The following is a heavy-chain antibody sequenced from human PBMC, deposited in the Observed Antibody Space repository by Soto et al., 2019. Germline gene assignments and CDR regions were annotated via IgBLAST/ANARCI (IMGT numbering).Heavy chain of an antibody. Sequence: EVQLVESGGGLIQPGGSLRLSCAVSGLTVSSYAMSWVRQAPGEGLEWVSVIYASDSTHYADSVKGRFTISRDNSKNTLFIQMNSLRAEDTAVYYCAKGWMDVWGQGTTVTVS. CDR1: GLTVSSYA. CDR3: AKGWMDV. CDR2: IYASDST. J-gene: IGHJ6*02. V-gene: IGHV3-53*01.